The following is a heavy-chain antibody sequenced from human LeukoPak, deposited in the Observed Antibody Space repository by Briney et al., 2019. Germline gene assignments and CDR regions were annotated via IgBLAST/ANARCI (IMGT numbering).Heavy chain of an antibody. CDR2: INSDGSST. Sequence: GGSLRLSCAASGVTFSIYWMHWVRQGPAKGLWWVSRINSDGSSTSYADSVKGRFTISRDNAKNTLYLQMNSLRAEDTAVYYCARERVMYYYGAGSPDYWGQGTLVTVSS. V-gene: IGHV3-74*01. J-gene: IGHJ4*02. CDR3: ARERVMYYYGAGSPDY. CDR1: GVTFSIYW. D-gene: IGHD3-10*01.